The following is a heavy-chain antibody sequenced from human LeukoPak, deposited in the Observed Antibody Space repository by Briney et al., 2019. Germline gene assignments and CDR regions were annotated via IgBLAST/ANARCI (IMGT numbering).Heavy chain of an antibody. Sequence: SQTLSLTCAISGDSVSTYSAAWNWLRQSPSRGLEWLGRTYYRSKWYSDNAVSVKSRISVNADTSKNQVSLQLSSVTPEDTAVYYCAREYCNGGTCSRNVPFDAWGQGTLVTVSS. CDR2: TYYRSKWYS. CDR1: GDSVSTYSAA. J-gene: IGHJ5*02. V-gene: IGHV6-1*01. D-gene: IGHD2-15*01. CDR3: AREYCNGGTCSRNVPFDA.